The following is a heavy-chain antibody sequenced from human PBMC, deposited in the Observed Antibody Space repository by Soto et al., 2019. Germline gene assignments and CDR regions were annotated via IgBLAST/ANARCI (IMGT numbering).Heavy chain of an antibody. V-gene: IGHV4-59*01. CDR1: GGSISRYY. CDR3: ARSGLREEYYFDS. J-gene: IGHJ4*02. D-gene: IGHD4-17*01. CDR2: IYYSGST. Sequence: ETLSLTCTVSGGSISRYYWNWIRQSPGKGLEWIGYIYYSGSTKYNPSLKSRVTISIDTSKTHFSLDLNSVTAADTAVYYCARSGLREEYYFDSWGQGTLVTVSS.